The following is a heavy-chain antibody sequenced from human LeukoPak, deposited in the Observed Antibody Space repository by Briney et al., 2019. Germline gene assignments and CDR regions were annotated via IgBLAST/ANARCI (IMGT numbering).Heavy chain of an antibody. CDR3: ARGETGDYYFDY. CDR2: IIAYNGNT. D-gene: IGHD7-27*01. Sequence: ASVTVSCKASGYTFTSYVISWVRPAPGQGLAWMGWIIAYNGNTNYAQKLQDRVTMTTDTSSSTAYMELRSLRSDDTAVYYCARGETGDYYFDYWGQGTLVTVSS. J-gene: IGHJ4*02. CDR1: GYTFTSYV. V-gene: IGHV1-18*01.